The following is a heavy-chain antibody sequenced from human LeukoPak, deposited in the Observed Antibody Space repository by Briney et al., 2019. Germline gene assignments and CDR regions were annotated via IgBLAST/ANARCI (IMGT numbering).Heavy chain of an antibody. D-gene: IGHD5-12*01. CDR1: GFAFSSYA. J-gene: IGHJ4*02. Sequence: SGGSLRLSCSASGFAFSSYAFHWVRQAPGKGLEYVSAISNNGGTTYYADSVKGRFTISRDNSKSTLYLQMSSLRAEDTAVYYCTGGHIVATMVFDYWGQGTLVTVSS. V-gene: IGHV3-64D*06. CDR3: TGGHIVATMVFDY. CDR2: ISNNGGTT.